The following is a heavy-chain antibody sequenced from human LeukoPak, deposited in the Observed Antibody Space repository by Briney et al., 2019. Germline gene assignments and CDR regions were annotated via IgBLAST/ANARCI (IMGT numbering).Heavy chain of an antibody. V-gene: IGHV1-2*02. CDR3: ARARGLQYGLGRWFDR. CDR1: GYTFTCYY. Sequence: GSSVTVSCKASGYTFTCYYMHWVRQAPGQGLEWMGWINPNSGGTNYAQKFQGRVTMTRDTSISTAYMELSRLRSDDTAVYYCARARGLQYGLGRWFDRWGQGTLVTVSS. CDR2: INPNSGGT. J-gene: IGHJ5*02. D-gene: IGHD4-11*01.